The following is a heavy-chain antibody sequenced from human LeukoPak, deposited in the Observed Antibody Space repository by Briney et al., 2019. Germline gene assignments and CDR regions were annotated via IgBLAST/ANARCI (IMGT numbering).Heavy chain of an antibody. J-gene: IGHJ3*02. Sequence: ASVKVSYEASGYTFTGYYLHWVRQAPGQGLEWMGWINPNSGGTKSAQKFQGRVTMTRDTSISTAYMELSSLRSDDTAVYYCARVPAYYYDSSGRRAFDIWGQGTKVTVSS. CDR3: ARVPAYYYDSSGRRAFDI. CDR2: INPNSGGT. D-gene: IGHD3-22*01. CDR1: GYTFTGYY. V-gene: IGHV1-2*02.